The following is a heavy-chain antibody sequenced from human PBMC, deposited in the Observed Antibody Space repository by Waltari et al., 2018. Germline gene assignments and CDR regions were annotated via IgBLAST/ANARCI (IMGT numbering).Heavy chain of an antibody. CDR1: GGSISSSNW. CDR2: IYHSGGT. Sequence: QVQLQESSPGLVKPSGTLSLTCAVSGGSISSSNWWSWVRQPPGKGLEWIGEIYHSGGTNYNPSLKSRVTISVDKSKNQFALKLSSVTAADTAVYYCAREGRGSYCSSTSCPFDYWGQGTLVTGAS. V-gene: IGHV4-4*02. J-gene: IGHJ4*02. CDR3: AREGRGSYCSSTSCPFDY. D-gene: IGHD2-2*01.